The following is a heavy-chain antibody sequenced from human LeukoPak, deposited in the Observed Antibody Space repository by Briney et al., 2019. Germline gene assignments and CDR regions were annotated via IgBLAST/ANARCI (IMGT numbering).Heavy chain of an antibody. CDR1: GFTFSNAW. CDR2: TKSKTDGGTT. Sequence: GGSLRLSCAASGFTFSNAWMSWVRQAPGKGLEWVGRTKSKTDGGTTDYAAPVKGRFTISRDDSKNTLYLQMNSLKTEDTAVYYCTLPTMVRGADYWGQGTLVTVSS. CDR3: TLPTMVRGADY. J-gene: IGHJ4*02. D-gene: IGHD3-10*01. V-gene: IGHV3-15*01.